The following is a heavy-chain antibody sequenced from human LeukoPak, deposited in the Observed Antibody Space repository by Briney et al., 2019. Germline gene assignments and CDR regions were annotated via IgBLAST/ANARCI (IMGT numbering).Heavy chain of an antibody. CDR3: TTDVVDSSYSPYFDH. Sequence: PGGSLRLSCAASGFTFSTYGMHWVRQAPGKGLEWVAVISYDGSNKYFADSVKGRFTISRDDSKNTLFLQMNSLRAEDTAVYYCTTDVVDSSYSPYFDHWGQGTLVTVSS. V-gene: IGHV3-30*03. D-gene: IGHD6-6*01. CDR1: GFTFSTYG. J-gene: IGHJ4*02. CDR2: ISYDGSNK.